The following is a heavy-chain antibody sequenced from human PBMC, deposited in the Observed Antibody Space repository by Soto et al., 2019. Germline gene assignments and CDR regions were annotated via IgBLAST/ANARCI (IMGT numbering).Heavy chain of an antibody. V-gene: IGHV3-33*01. CDR3: ARRQWLVGGYYYGLDV. CDR2: IWYDGSNK. Sequence: QVQLVESGGGVVQPGRSLRLSCAASGFTFSSYGMHWVRQAPGKGLEWVAVIWYDGSNKYYADSVKGRFTISRDNSKNTVYLQMNSLRPEDTAVYYCARRQWLVGGYYYGLDVWGQGTTVTVSS. J-gene: IGHJ6*02. D-gene: IGHD6-19*01. CDR1: GFTFSSYG.